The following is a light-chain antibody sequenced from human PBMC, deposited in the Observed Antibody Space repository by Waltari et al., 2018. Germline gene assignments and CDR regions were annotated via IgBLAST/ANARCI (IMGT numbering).Light chain of an antibody. V-gene: IGLV8-61*01. CDR1: SGSVSSTSY. CDR3: SMYMGSGIGV. CDR2: KDN. J-gene: IGLJ3*02. Sequence: QTVLTQEPSLSVSPGGTVTLTCPLSSGSVSSTSYATWYQQTPGQAPRSLVYKDNGRSSGVPDRFSGSILGNKAALTITGAQADDESDYYCSMYMGSGIGVFGGGTKLTVL.